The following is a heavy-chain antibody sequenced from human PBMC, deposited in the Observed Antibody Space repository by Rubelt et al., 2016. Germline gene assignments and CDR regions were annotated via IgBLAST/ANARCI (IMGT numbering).Heavy chain of an antibody. D-gene: IGHD5-24*01. CDR2: IWYDGSNK. J-gene: IGHJ4*02. V-gene: IGHV3-33*01. CDR3: ATDRFRWRY. CDR1: GFTFSSYG. Sequence: QVQLVESGGGVVQPGRSLRLSCAASGFTFSSYGMHWVRQAPGKGLEWVAVIWYDGSNKYYADSVKGRFTISRENSKNPLYLQMNSLRAGDTAVYYCATDRFRWRYWGQGTLVTVSS.